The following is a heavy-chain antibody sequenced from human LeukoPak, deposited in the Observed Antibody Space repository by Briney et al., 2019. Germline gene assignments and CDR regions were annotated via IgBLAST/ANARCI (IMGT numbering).Heavy chain of an antibody. CDR1: GFTFISYW. D-gene: IGHD3-22*01. CDR2: INSDGSTT. Sequence: GGSLRLSCAASGFTFISYWMHWVRQAPGKGLVWVSRINSDGSTTSYAASVKGRFTISRDTAKDTLYLQMNSLRAEDTAVYYCARGHHYYDSSAYYYWGQGTLVTVSS. CDR3: ARGHHYYDSSAYYY. V-gene: IGHV3-74*01. J-gene: IGHJ4*02.